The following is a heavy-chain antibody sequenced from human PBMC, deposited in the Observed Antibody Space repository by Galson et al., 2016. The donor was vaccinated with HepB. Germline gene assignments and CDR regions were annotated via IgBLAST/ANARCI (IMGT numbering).Heavy chain of an antibody. J-gene: IGHJ4*02. D-gene: IGHD6-6*01. Sequence: SLRLSCAASGFIFTTHAMHWVRQAPGKGLEWVAIISYDGSNQYYADFVKGRFTISRDNSKDTLYLQMNSLRTEDTAVYFCAREKAALDYWGQGTLVTVSS. CDR3: AREKAALDY. V-gene: IGHV3-30*04. CDR2: ISYDGSNQ. CDR1: GFIFTTHA.